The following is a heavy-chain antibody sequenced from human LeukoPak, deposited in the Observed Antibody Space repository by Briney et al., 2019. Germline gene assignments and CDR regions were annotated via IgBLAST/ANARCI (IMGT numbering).Heavy chain of an antibody. CDR3: ARSGAWELPFDY. D-gene: IGHD1-26*01. CDR1: GGSISSYY. CDR2: IYYSGGT. V-gene: IGHV4-59*01. Sequence: PSETLSLTCTVSGGSISSYYWSWVRQPPGKGLEWVGYIYYSGGTNYNPSLKRGVTISVDTSKTQFSLKLSSVTAAGTAVYYCARSGAWELPFDYWGQGTLVTVSS. J-gene: IGHJ4*02.